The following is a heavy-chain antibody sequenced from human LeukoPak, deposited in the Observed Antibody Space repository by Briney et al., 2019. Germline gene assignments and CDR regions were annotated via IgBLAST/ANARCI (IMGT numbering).Heavy chain of an antibody. V-gene: IGHV4-59*08. D-gene: IGHD3-22*01. CDR2: IYYSGST. J-gene: IGHJ4*02. Sequence: PSETLSLTCTVSGGSISSYYWSWIRQPPGKGLEWIGYIYYSGSTNYNPSLKSRVTISVDTSKNQFSLKLSSVTAADTAVYYCASTTRYYYDSSGYYKDWGQGTLVTVSS. CDR3: ASTTRYYYDSSGYYKD. CDR1: GGSISSYY.